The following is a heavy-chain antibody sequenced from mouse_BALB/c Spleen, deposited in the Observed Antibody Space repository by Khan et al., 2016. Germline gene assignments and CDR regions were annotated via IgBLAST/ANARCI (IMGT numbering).Heavy chain of an antibody. J-gene: IGHJ3*01. CDR2: IWAGGST. Sequence: QVQLKESGPGLVAPSQSLSITCTVSGFSLTNSGVHWVRQPPRKGLDWLGVIWAGGSTDYNSALMSRLSITRDTTQNQVFLKMNSLQTDDTAMYCCARDEQDFDGWFASGGQGTLVTVSA. CDR3: ARDEQDFDGWFAS. CDR1: GFSLTNSG. V-gene: IGHV2-9*02.